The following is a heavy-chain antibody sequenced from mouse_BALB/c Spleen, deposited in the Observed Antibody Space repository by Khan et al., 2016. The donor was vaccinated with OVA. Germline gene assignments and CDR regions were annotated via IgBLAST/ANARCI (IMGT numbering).Heavy chain of an antibody. J-gene: IGHJ2*01. CDR2: ISYSGNT. CDR1: GYSITSDYA. CDR3: ARIQGGDFDY. D-gene: IGHD3-2*02. V-gene: IGHV3-2*02. Sequence: VQLKESGPGLVKPSQSLSLTCTVTGYSITSDYAWNWIRQFPGNKLEWMGYISYSGNTKYNPSLKSRISITRDTSKNQFFLQLNFVTFEDTATYDCARIQGGDFDYWGQGTTLTVSS.